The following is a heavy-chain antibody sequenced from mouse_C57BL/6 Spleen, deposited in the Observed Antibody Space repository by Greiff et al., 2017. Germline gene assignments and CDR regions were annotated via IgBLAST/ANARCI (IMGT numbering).Heavy chain of an antibody. CDR3: AREGGYDYDDGAWFAY. J-gene: IGHJ3*01. V-gene: IGHV1-72*01. CDR1: GYTFTSYW. Sequence: VQLQQPGAELVKPGASVKLSCKASGYTFTSYWMHWVKQRPGRGLEWIGRIDPNSGGTKYNEKFKSKATLTVDKPSSPAYMQLSSLTSEDSAVYYCAREGGYDYDDGAWFAYWGQGTLVTVSA. D-gene: IGHD2-4*01. CDR2: IDPNSGGT.